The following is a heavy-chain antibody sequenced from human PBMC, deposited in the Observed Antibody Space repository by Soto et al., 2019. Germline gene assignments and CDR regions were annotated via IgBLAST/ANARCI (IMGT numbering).Heavy chain of an antibody. J-gene: IGHJ4*02. CDR3: AGEGGYSSSWSWVYFDY. V-gene: IGHV1-69*12. CDR1: GGTFSSYA. CDR2: IIPIFGTA. D-gene: IGHD6-13*01. Sequence: QVQLVQSGAEVKKPGSSVKVSCKASGGTFSSYAISWVRQAPGQGLEWMGGIIPIFGTANYAQKFQGRVKVTAAEATSTAYMELSSLRSEDTAVYYCAGEGGYSSSWSWVYFDYWGQGTLVTVSS.